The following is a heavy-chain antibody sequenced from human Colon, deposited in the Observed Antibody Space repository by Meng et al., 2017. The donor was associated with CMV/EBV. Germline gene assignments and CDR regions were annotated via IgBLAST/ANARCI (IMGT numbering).Heavy chain of an antibody. J-gene: IGHJ4*02. CDR3: ARGWVRDRSSLHFDI. CDR1: GDSFSCYG. Sequence: QGQLNQWGTGLLKPSDHVSLPCAGYGDSFSCYGNWLRQSPEKGLEWLGEVSHSGTTYFTPALQNRLTLSADPSMKSFSLRLSSVTATDAAVYYCARGWVRDRSSLHFDIWGQGTLVTVSS. V-gene: IGHV4-34*01. D-gene: IGHD6-6*01. CDR2: VSHSGTT.